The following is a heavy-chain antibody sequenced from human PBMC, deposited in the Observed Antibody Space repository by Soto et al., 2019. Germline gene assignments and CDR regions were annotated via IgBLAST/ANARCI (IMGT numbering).Heavy chain of an antibody. Sequence: SVKVSCKASGGTFSSYAISWVRQAPGQGLEWMGGIIPIFGTANYAQKFQGRVTITADESTSTAYMELSSLRSEDTAVYYCATGGRPKTYYYYGMDVWGQGTTVTVSS. CDR3: ATGGRPKTYYYYGMDV. J-gene: IGHJ6*02. D-gene: IGHD6-6*01. CDR1: GGTFSSYA. V-gene: IGHV1-69*13. CDR2: IIPIFGTA.